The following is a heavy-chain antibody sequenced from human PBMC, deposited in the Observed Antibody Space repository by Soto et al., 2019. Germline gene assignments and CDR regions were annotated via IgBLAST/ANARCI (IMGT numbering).Heavy chain of an antibody. CDR1: GFTFSNYN. Sequence: GGSLRLSCAASGFTFSNYNMNWVRQAPGKGLEWVSSISSSSSYIYYADSVKGRFTISRDNAKNSLYLHMNSLRAEDAAVYYCARSISAVHDAFDIWGQGTMVTVSS. D-gene: IGHD6-13*01. J-gene: IGHJ3*02. CDR2: ISSSSSYI. V-gene: IGHV3-21*01. CDR3: ARSISAVHDAFDI.